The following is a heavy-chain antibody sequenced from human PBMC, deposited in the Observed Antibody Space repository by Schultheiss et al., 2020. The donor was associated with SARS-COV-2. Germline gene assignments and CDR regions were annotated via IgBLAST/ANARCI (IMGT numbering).Heavy chain of an antibody. D-gene: IGHD3-10*01. CDR3: AKDGEVASYYYYGMDV. CDR2: ISYDGSNK. J-gene: IGHJ6*02. CDR1: GFTFSSYG. V-gene: IGHV3-30*18. Sequence: GGSLRLSCAASGFTFSSYGMHWVRQAPGKGLEWVAVISYDGSNKYYADSVKGRFTISRDNSKNTLYLQMNSLRAEDTAVYYCAKDGEVASYYYYGMDVWGQGTTVTVSS.